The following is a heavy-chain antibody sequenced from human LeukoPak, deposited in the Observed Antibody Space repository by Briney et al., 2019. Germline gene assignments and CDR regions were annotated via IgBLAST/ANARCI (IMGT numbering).Heavy chain of an antibody. Sequence: GASVKVSCKASGYTFTSYYMHWVRQAPGQELEWMGIINPSGGSTSYAQKFQGRVTMTRDTSTSTVYMELSSLRSEDTAVYYCARSYSNYVKAFDIWGQGTMVTVSS. V-gene: IGHV1-46*03. J-gene: IGHJ3*02. CDR1: GYTFTSYY. CDR2: INPSGGST. D-gene: IGHD4-11*01. CDR3: ARSYSNYVKAFDI.